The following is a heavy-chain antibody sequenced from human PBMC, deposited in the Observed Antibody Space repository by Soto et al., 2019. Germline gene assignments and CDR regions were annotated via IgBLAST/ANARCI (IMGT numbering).Heavy chain of an antibody. D-gene: IGHD5-12*01. V-gene: IGHV4-31*03. Sequence: QVQLQESGPGLVKPSQTLSLTCTVSGGSISSGGYYWSWIRQHPVEGLEWIGYIYYSGSTYYNPSLKSRVAISVDTSKNQLSLKLSSVTAADTAIYYCARNRDGYNQYYFDYWGQGTLVTVSS. CDR3: ARNRDGYNQYYFDY. CDR2: IYYSGST. CDR1: GGSISSGGYY. J-gene: IGHJ4*02.